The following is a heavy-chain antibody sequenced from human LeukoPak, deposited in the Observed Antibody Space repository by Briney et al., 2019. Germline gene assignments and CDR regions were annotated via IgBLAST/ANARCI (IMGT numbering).Heavy chain of an antibody. CDR1: GFIFSIYG. Sequence: PGGSLRLSCEASGFIFSIYGMSWVRQAPGKGLEWVSGIRGSGSYTDYVGSVKGRFTISRDNPKNTLYLQLNSLTAEDTAVYYCARRSVVQNHGASDYWGQGTLVTVSS. D-gene: IGHD1-1*01. CDR2: IRGSGSYT. J-gene: IGHJ4*02. CDR3: ARRSVVQNHGASDY. V-gene: IGHV3-23*01.